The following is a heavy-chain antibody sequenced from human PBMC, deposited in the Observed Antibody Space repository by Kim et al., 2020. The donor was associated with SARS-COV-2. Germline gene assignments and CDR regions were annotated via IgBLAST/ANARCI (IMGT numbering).Heavy chain of an antibody. V-gene: IGHV3-30*04. D-gene: IGHD2-15*01. Sequence: GGSLRLSCAASGFTFRSFAIHWVRQGPGKGLEWVSFISYDGNIKYYADSVKGRFTISRDNSNNMVYLQMNSLRSDDTAVYYCARDLSEKYSTDYWGRGNLVTVSS. J-gene: IGHJ4*02. CDR1: GFTFRSFA. CDR2: ISYDGNIK. CDR3: ARDLSEKYSTDY.